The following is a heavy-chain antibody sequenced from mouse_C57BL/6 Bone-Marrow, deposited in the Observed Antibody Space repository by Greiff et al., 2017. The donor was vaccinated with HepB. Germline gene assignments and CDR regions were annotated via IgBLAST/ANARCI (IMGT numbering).Heavy chain of an antibody. CDR2: INPDSSTI. CDR3: ARPGKRYWYFDV. CDR1: GVDFSRYW. Sequence: GVDFSRYWMSWVRRAPGKGLEWIGEINPDSSTINYAPSLKDKFTISRDNAKNTLYLQMSKVRSEDTALYYCARPGKRYWYFDVWGTGTTVTVSS. J-gene: IGHJ1*03. V-gene: IGHV4-1*01.